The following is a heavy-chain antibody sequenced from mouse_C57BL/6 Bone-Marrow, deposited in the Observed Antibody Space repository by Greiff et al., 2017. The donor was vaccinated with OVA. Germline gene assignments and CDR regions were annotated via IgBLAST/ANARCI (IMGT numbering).Heavy chain of an antibody. CDR2: IYPGSGNT. CDR3: AREWEYGSSPSLDD. J-gene: IGHJ2*01. Sequence: QVQLQQSGPELVKPGASVKISCKASGYSFTSYYIHWVKQRPGQGLEWIGWIYPGSGNTKYNEKFKGKATLTADTSSSTAYMQLSSLTSEDSAVYYGAREWEYGSSPSLDDWGQGTTLTVSS. CDR1: GYSFTSYY. D-gene: IGHD1-1*01. V-gene: IGHV1-66*01.